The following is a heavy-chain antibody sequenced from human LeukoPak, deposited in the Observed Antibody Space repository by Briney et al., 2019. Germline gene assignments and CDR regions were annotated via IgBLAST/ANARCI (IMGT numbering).Heavy chain of an antibody. V-gene: IGHV4-34*01. CDR1: GGSFSGYY. D-gene: IGHD5-18*01. J-gene: IGHJ4*02. Sequence: SETLSLTCAVYGGSFSGYYWSWIRQPPGKGLEWIGEINHSGSTNYNPSLKSRVTISADTSKNQFSLKLSSVTAADTAVYYCARTQRGYSYGFSFDYWGQGTLVTVSS. CDR3: ARTQRGYSYGFSFDY. CDR2: INHSGST.